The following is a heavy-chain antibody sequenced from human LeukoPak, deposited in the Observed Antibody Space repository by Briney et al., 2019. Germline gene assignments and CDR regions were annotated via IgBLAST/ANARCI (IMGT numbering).Heavy chain of an antibody. CDR1: GFTFSSYG. Sequence: GGSLRLSCAASGFTFSSYGMNWVRQAPGKGLEWVAIISYDGGNKYYVDSVKGRFTISRDNSKNTLYLQMNSLRAEVTALYYCAKASNGFFDYWGQGTLVTVSS. CDR2: ISYDGGNK. V-gene: IGHV3-30*18. J-gene: IGHJ4*02. CDR3: AKASNGFFDY. D-gene: IGHD2-8*01.